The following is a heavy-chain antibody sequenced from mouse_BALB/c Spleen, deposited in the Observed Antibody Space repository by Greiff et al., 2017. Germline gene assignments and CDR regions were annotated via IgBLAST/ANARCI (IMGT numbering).Heavy chain of an antibody. CDR2: INSDGGST. Sequence: EVHLVESGGGLVQPGESLKLSCESTEYEFPSHDMSWVRKTPEKRLELVAAINSDGGSTYYPDTMERRFIISRDNTKKTLYLQMSSLRSEDTALYYCARSDGYQGIYAYWGQGTLVTVSA. CDR1: EYEFPSHD. J-gene: IGHJ3*01. V-gene: IGHV5-2*01. CDR3: ARSDGYQGIYAY. D-gene: IGHD2-3*01.